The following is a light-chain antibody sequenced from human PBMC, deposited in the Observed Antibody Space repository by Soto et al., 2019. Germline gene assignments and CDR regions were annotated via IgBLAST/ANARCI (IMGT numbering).Light chain of an antibody. V-gene: IGLV2-11*01. CDR2: DVN. CDR1: SSDVGGYDY. J-gene: IGLJ1*01. CDR3: CSFSGTNTLYV. Sequence: QSVLTQPRSVSGSPRQSVTISCTGTSSDVGGYDYVSWYQQHPGKAPKLILYDVNQRPSGVPDRFSGSKSGNAASLTISGLLSEDEADYYCCSFSGTNTLYVFGTGTKVTVL.